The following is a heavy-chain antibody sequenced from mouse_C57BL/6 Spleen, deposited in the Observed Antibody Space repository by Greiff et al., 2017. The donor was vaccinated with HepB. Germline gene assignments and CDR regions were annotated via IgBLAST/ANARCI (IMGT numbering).Heavy chain of an antibody. CDR3: AIQGGNYVGDAMDY. D-gene: IGHD2-1*01. V-gene: IGHV5-6*01. Sequence: EVHLVEPGGDLVKPGGSLKLSCAASGFTFSSYGMSWVRQTPDKRLEWVATISSGGSYTYYPDSVKGRFTIARDNAKNTLYLQMSSLKSEDTAMYYCAIQGGNYVGDAMDYWGQGTSVTVSS. J-gene: IGHJ4*01. CDR1: GFTFSSYG. CDR2: ISSGGSYT.